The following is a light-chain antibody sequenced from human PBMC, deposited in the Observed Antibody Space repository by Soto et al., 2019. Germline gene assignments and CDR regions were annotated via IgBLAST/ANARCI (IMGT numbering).Light chain of an antibody. Sequence: EIVITQSPALLSLSPGERATLSCRASQSVSSNLAWYQQKPGQAPRLLIYGASNRATGIPDRFSGSGSGTDFTLTISRLEPEDFAVYYCQQYGSSGTFGQGTKVDIK. CDR2: GAS. CDR1: QSVSSN. J-gene: IGKJ1*01. V-gene: IGKV3-20*01. CDR3: QQYGSSGT.